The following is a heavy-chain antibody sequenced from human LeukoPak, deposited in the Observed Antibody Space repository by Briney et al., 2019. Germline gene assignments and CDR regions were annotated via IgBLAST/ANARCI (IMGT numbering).Heavy chain of an antibody. CDR2: IYHSGST. J-gene: IGHJ6*03. CDR3: ARGVRGTAGVYYMDV. D-gene: IGHD6-19*01. Sequence: SETLSLTCTVSGYSISSGYYWGWIRQPPGKGLEWIGSIYHSGSTYYNPSLESRVTISVGTSKNQFSLRLSSVTAADTAVYYCARGVRGTAGVYYMDVWGKGTTVTVSS. CDR1: GYSISSGYY. V-gene: IGHV4-38-2*02.